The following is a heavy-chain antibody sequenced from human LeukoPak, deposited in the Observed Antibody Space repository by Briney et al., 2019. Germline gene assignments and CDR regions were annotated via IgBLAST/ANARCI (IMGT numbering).Heavy chain of an antibody. J-gene: IGHJ4*02. Sequence: ASVKVSCKASGYTFTSYGISWVRQAPEQGLEWMGWISAYNGNTNYAQKLQGRVTMTTDTSTSTAYMELRSLRSDDTAVYYCARDLRRYDSSGYYYYWGQGTLVTVSS. V-gene: IGHV1-18*01. CDR3: ARDLRRYDSSGYYYY. D-gene: IGHD3-22*01. CDR2: ISAYNGNT. CDR1: GYTFTSYG.